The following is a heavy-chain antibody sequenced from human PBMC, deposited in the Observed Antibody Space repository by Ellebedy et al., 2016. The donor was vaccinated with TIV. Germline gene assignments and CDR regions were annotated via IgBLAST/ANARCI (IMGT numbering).Heavy chain of an antibody. D-gene: IGHD1-1*01. CDR2: IYYSGST. V-gene: IGHV4-31*03. Sequence: LRLXXSVSGASISSSVGWYWSWIRQYPGKGLEWIGCIYYSGSTDYNGSLRNRVTLSVDTSKNQVSLKLTSVTAADTALYYCTMAPNNYYFDYWGQGTLVTVSS. CDR3: TMAPNNYYFDY. CDR1: GASISSSVGWY. J-gene: IGHJ4*02.